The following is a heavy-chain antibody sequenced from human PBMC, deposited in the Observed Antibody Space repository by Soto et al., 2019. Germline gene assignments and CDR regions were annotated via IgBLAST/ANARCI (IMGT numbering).Heavy chain of an antibody. CDR2: ISGSGVST. V-gene: IGHV3-23*01. Sequence: GGSLRLSCAASGFTFSNYAMSWVRQAPGKGLEWVSGISGSGVSTYYADSVKGQFTISRDNSKKTLDLQMNSLRAEDTAVYYCAKGRAAGTSVYYYYGMEVWGQGTTVTVSS. D-gene: IGHD6-13*01. CDR1: GFTFSNYA. CDR3: AKGRAAGTSVYYYYGMEV. J-gene: IGHJ6*02.